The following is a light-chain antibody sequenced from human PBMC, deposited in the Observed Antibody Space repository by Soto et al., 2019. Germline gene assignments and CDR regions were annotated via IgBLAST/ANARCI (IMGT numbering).Light chain of an antibody. CDR1: SGHSGYI. CDR2: LESSGSY. J-gene: IGLJ2*01. CDR3: ETWDSNTRV. Sequence: QLVLTQSSSASASLGSSVKLTCTLSSGHSGYIIAWHQQQPRKAPRYLMKLESSGSYNKGSGVPCRFSGSSSGADRYLTIANQQSEDEAYYYLETWDSNTRVFGGGTKLTVL. V-gene: IGLV4-60*03.